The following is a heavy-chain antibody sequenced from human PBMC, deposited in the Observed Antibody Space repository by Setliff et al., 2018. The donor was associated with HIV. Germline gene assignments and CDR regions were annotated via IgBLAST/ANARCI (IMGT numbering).Heavy chain of an antibody. CDR3: ARSSTPDSRAYFPDY. J-gene: IGHJ4*02. CDR1: GGSISSNNW. V-gene: IGHV4-4*02. CDR2: IYHGGST. D-gene: IGHD3-22*01. Sequence: SETLSLTCAVSGGSISSNNWWSWVRQPPGKGLEWIGEIYHGGSTNYNSSLKSRVTISVDKSKNQFSLQLRSVTAADTAVYYCARSSTPDSRAYFPDYWGRGTLVSVSS.